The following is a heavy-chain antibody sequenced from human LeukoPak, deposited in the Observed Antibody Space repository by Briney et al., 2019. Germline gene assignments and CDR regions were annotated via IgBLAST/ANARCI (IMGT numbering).Heavy chain of an antibody. CDR3: ARRNYYDSSGFPSYFDY. D-gene: IGHD3-22*01. CDR2: IYYSGST. J-gene: IGHJ4*02. CDR1: RGSISSSSYY. Sequence: SETLSLTCTVSRGSISSSSYYWGWIRQPPGKGLEWIGSIYYSGSTYYNPSLKSRVTISVDTSKNQFSLKLSSVTAADTAVYYCARRNYYDSSGFPSYFDYWGQGTLVTVSS. V-gene: IGHV4-39*01.